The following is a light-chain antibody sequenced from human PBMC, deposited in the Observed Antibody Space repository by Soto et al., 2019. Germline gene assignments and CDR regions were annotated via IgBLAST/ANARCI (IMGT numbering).Light chain of an antibody. V-gene: IGLV2-14*01. J-gene: IGLJ2*01. CDR1: SSDVGGYNY. CDR3: SSYTSSSTLV. CDR2: DVS. Sequence: QSVLTQPASVSGSPGQSITTSCTGTSSDVGGYNYVSWYQQHPGKAPKVMIFDVSNRPSGISNRFSGSKSGNTASLTISGLQAEDEADYYCSSYTSSSTLVFGGGTKLTVL.